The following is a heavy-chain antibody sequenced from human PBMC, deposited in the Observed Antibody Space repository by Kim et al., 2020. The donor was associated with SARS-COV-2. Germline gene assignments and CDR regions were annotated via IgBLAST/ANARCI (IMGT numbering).Heavy chain of an antibody. V-gene: IGHV3-74*01. J-gene: IGHJ4*02. D-gene: IGHD1-26*01. CDR1: GFTFSSYW. CDR3: ARSPDPWRGELLPIDY. CDR2: INSDGSST. Sequence: GGSLRLSCAASGFTFSSYWMHWVRQAPGKGLVWVSRINSDGSSTSYADSVKGRFTISRDNAKNTLYLQMNSLRAEDTAVYYCARSPDPWRGELLPIDYWGQGTLVTVSS.